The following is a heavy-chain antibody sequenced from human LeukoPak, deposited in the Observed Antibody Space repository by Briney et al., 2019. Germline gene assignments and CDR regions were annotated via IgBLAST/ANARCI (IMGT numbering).Heavy chain of an antibody. V-gene: IGHV4-59*08. CDR3: ARTPMDSSSWYRFDY. Sequence: SETLSLTCTVSGGSISSYYWSWIRQPPGKGLEWIGYIYYSGSTNYNPSLKSRVTISVDTSQNQFSLKLSSVTAADTAVYYCARTPMDSSSWYRFDYWGQGTLVTVSS. CDR2: IYYSGST. D-gene: IGHD6-13*01. CDR1: GGSISSYY. J-gene: IGHJ4*02.